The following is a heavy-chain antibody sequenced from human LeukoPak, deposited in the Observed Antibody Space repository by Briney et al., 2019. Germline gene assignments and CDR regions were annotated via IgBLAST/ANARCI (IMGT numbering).Heavy chain of an antibody. CDR3: AKDGKECYSDSSGFSDY. J-gene: IGHJ4*02. Sequence: GGSLRLSCAASGFTFSNCGIHWVRQAPGKGLEWMAVISYEGSNKYYTDSVKGRFTVSRDNSKKTLNLQMDSLRVEDTAVYYCAKDGKECYSDSSGFSDYWGQGTLVTVSS. CDR2: ISYEGSNK. V-gene: IGHV3-30*18. CDR1: GFTFSNCG. D-gene: IGHD3-22*01.